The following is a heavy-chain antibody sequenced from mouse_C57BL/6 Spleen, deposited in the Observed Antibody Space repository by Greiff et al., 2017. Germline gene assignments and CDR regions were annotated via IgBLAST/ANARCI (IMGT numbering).Heavy chain of an antibody. J-gene: IGHJ2*01. CDR3: ASDEILRYPFDY. CDR1: GYSITSGYY. CDR2: ISYDGSN. V-gene: IGHV3-6*01. Sequence: ESGPGLVKPSQSLSLTCSVTGYSITSGYYWNWIRQFPGNKLEWMGYISYDGSNNYNPSLKNRISITRDTSKNQFFLKLNSVTTEDTATYYCASDEILRYPFDYWGQGTTLTVSS. D-gene: IGHD1-1*01.